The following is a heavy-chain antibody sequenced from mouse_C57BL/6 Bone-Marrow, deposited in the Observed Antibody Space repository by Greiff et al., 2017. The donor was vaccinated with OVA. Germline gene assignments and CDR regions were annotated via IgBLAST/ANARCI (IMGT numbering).Heavy chain of an antibody. V-gene: IGHV1-64*01. Sequence: VQLQQPGAELVKPGASVKLSCKASGYTFTSYWMHWVKQRPGQGLEWIGMIHPNSGSTNYNEKFKSKATLTVDKSSSTAYMQLSSLTSEDSAVYYGAFYDGYYRYAMGYWGQGTSVTVSS. CDR2: IHPNSGST. CDR1: GYTFTSYW. D-gene: IGHD2-3*01. J-gene: IGHJ4*01. CDR3: AFYDGYYRYAMGY.